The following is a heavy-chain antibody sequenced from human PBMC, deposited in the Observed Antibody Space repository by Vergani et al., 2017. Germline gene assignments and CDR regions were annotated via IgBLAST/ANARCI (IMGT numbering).Heavy chain of an antibody. Sequence: QLQLQESGPGLVKPSETLSLTCTVSGGSISSSSYYWSWIRQPPGKGLEWIGYIYYSGSTNYNPSLKSRFTISVDTSKNQFSLKLSSVTAADTAVYYCASAFGGPSNDYWGQGTLVTVSS. CDR1: GGSISSSSYY. J-gene: IGHJ4*02. D-gene: IGHD3-16*01. CDR3: ASAFGGPSNDY. CDR2: IYYSGST. V-gene: IGHV4-61*01.